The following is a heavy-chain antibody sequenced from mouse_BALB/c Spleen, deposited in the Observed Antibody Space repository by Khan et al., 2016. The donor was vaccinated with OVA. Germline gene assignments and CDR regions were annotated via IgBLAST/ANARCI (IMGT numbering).Heavy chain of an antibody. CDR3: ARAYGSSLGYYAMDY. V-gene: IGHV2-6-4*01. Sequence: VQMKEAGPGLVAPSQSLSITCTVSGFSLSRYSVHWIRQPPGKGLEWLGMIWSGGSTDYNSALKSRLSISKDNSKSQVFLKMNSLQTADTAMYXCARAYGSSLGYYAMDYWGQGTSVTVSS. CDR2: IWSGGST. J-gene: IGHJ4*01. CDR1: GFSLSRYS. D-gene: IGHD1-1*01.